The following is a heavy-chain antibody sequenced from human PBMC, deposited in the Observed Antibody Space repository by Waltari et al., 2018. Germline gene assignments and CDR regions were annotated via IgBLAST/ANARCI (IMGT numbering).Heavy chain of an antibody. Sequence: WVRQAPGQGLEWLGRTYYRSKWYNDYAVSVKSRKTINPDTSKNQFSLQLNSVTPEDTAVYYCARIIAVAGTSSFDYWGQGTLVTVSS. CDR2: TYYRSKWYN. V-gene: IGHV6-1*01. J-gene: IGHJ4*02. CDR3: ARIIAVAGTSSFDY. D-gene: IGHD6-19*01.